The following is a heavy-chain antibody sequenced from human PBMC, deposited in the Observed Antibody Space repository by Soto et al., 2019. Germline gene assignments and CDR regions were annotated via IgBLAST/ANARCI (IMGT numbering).Heavy chain of an antibody. CDR2: IIPILGIA. J-gene: IGHJ6*03. CDR1: GGTFSIYT. Sequence: SVKVSCKASGGTFSIYTISLVRQAPGQGLEWMGRIIPILGIANYAQKFQGRVTITADKSTSTAYMELSSLRSEDTAVYYCARAGYYYYYMDVWGKGTTVTVSS. CDR3: ARAGYYYYYMDV. V-gene: IGHV1-69*02.